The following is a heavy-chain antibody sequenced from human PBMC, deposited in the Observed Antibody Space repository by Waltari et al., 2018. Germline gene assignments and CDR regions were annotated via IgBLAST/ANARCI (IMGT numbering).Heavy chain of an antibody. J-gene: IGHJ5*02. V-gene: IGHV4-38-2*02. CDR1: GYSISSGYY. Sequence: QVQLQESGPGLVKPSETLSLTCTVSGYSISSGYYWGWIRQPPGKGLEWIGSIYHSGSTYYNPSLKSRVTISVDTSKNQFSLKLSSVTAADTAVYYCARVGVGGVIAIPYNWFDPWGQGTLVTVSS. CDR2: IYHSGST. CDR3: ARVGVGGVIAIPYNWFDP. D-gene: IGHD2-21*01.